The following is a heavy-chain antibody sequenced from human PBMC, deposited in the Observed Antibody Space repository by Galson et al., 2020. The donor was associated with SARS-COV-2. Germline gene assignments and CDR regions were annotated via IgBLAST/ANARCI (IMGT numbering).Heavy chain of an antibody. CDR1: GYTFTGYY. Sequence: ASVKVSCKASGYTFTGYYMHWVRQAPGQGLEWMGWINPNSGGTNYAQKFQGWVTMTRDTSISTAYMELSRLRSDDTAVYYCARDRADYGDYETFLLDVWGQGTTVTVSS. J-gene: IGHJ6*02. CDR3: ARDRADYGDYETFLLDV. V-gene: IGHV1-2*04. CDR2: INPNSGGT. D-gene: IGHD4-17*01.